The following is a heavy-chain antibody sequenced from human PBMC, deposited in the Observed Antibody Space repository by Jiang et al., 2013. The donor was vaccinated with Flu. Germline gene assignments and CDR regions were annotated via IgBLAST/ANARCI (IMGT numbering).Heavy chain of an antibody. D-gene: IGHD3-10*01. CDR3: ARDPKLLWFGTPREENYKYGMDV. CDR1: GFTFSTYT. CDR2: ISDDGYA. V-gene: IGHV3-30*17. Sequence: QLVESGGGVVQPGRSLKLSCAASGFTFSTYTLHWVRQAPGKGLEWVAVISDDGYAYYADSVKGRFSISRDNSENTMYLQMNSLRLDDTALYYCARDPKLLWFGTPREENYKYGMDVWGQGTTVTVSS. J-gene: IGHJ6*02.